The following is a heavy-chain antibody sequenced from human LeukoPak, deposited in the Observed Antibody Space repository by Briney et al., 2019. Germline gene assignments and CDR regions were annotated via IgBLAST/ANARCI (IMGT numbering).Heavy chain of an antibody. CDR3: ARGPALRSNSSSRQYYFDY. CDR1: RFTFSSYT. V-gene: IGHV3-30-3*01. J-gene: IGHJ4*02. Sequence: PGGSLRLSCAASRFTFSSYTMHWVRQAPGKGLEWVAVISYDGNNKYYADSVKGRFTISRDNSKNTLYLQMNSLRAEDTAVYYCARGPALRSNSSSRQYYFDYWGQGTLVTVSS. CDR2: ISYDGNNK. D-gene: IGHD6-6*01.